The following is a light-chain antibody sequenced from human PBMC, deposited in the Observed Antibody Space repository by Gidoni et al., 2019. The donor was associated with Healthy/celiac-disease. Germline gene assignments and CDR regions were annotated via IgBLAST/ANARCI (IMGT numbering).Light chain of an antibody. CDR1: QSVSSY. V-gene: IGKV3-11*01. Sequence: EIVLTQSPATLSLSPGERATLSCRASQSVSSYLAWYQQKPGQAPRLLIYDASNSATGIPARFSGSGSWTDFTLTISSLEPEDFAVYYCQQRSNWPWTFGQGTKVEIK. CDR3: QQRSNWPWT. CDR2: DAS. J-gene: IGKJ1*01.